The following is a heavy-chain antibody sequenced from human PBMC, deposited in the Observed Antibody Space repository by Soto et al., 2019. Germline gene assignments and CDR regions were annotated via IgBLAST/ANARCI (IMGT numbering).Heavy chain of an antibody. CDR3: AGGWGGLRAEGGTLGVFDYRGMAA. J-gene: IGHJ6*04. V-gene: IGHV1-69*06. CDR2: IIPIFGTA. D-gene: IGHD3-9*01. Sequence: QVQLVQSGAEVKKPGSSVKVSCKASGGTFSSYAISWVRQAPGQGLEWMGGIIPIFGTANYAQKFQGRVTITGDKPRTTARGGWGRLRSEAGALFYCAGGWGGLRAEGGTLGVFDYRGMAAGAKGPTAPFS. CDR1: GGTFSSYA.